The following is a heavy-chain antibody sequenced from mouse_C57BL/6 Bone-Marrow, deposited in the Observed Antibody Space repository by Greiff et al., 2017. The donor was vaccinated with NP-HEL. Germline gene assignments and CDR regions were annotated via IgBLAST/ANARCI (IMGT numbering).Heavy chain of an antibody. CDR3: ARRRQLRLLAY. CDR2: ISSGGSYT. CDR1: GFTFSSYG. V-gene: IGHV5-6*01. J-gene: IGHJ3*01. Sequence: EVKLMESGGDLVKPGGSLKLSCAASGFTFSSYGMSWVRLTPDKRLEWVATISSGGSYTYYPDSVKGRFTISRDNAKNTLYLQMSSLKSEDTAMYYCARRRQLRLLAYWGQGTLVTVSA. D-gene: IGHD3-2*02.